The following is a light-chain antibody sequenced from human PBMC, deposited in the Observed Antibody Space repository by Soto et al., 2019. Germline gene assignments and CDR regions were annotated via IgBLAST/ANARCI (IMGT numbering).Light chain of an antibody. J-gene: IGLJ1*01. CDR1: SSDLAIYNY. CDR3: SSYTDSSNYV. CDR2: QVT. V-gene: IGLV2-14*01. Sequence: QSVLTQPASVSGSPGQPITISCTGTSSDLAIYNYVSWYQQQPGKAPKLMIYQVTNRPSGVSNRFSGSRSGNTVSLTTSGLQPEDQADYYCSSYTDSSNYVFGTGTKVTVL.